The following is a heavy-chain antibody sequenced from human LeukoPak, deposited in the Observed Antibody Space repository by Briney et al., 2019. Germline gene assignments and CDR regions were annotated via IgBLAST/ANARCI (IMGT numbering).Heavy chain of an antibody. CDR1: GFTFLSYA. CDR3: PRDASRIYYFLDY. CDR2: ISYDGSNK. J-gene: IGHJ4*02. D-gene: IGHD2/OR15-2a*01. Sequence: GGSLRLSCAASGFTFLSYAIHWVRQAPGKGLEWVAVISYDGSNKYYADSVKGRFTISRDNSKNTLYLQMNSLRAEDTAVYYFPRDASRIYYFLDYWGQGTLVTVSS. V-gene: IGHV3-30*04.